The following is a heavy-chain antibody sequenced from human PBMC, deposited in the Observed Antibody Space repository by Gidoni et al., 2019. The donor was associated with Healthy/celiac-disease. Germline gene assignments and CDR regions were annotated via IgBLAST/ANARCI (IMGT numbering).Heavy chain of an antibody. CDR2: IYYSGST. J-gene: IGHJ4*02. D-gene: IGHD2-2*01. V-gene: IGHV4-39*01. CDR1: GGSISSSSYY. CDR3: ARLFSFAGDY. Sequence: QLQLQESGPGLVKPSATLSLTCTVSGGSISSSSYYWGWIRQPPGKGLEWIGSIYYSGSTYYNPSLKSRVTISVDTSKNQFSLKLSSVTAADTAVYYCARLFSFAGDYWGQGTLVTVSS.